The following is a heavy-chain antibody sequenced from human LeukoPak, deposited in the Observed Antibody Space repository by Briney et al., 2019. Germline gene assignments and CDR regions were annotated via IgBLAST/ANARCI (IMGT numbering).Heavy chain of an antibody. Sequence: GGSLRLSCAASGFTSSSYAMSWVRQAPGKGQEWVSAISGSGGSTYYADSVKGRFTISRDNSKNTLYLQMNSLRAEDTAVYYCAKDNYNWNEHTFDYWGQGTLVTVSS. CDR2: ISGSGGST. CDR1: GFTSSSYA. CDR3: AKDNYNWNEHTFDY. V-gene: IGHV3-23*01. D-gene: IGHD1-20*01. J-gene: IGHJ4*02.